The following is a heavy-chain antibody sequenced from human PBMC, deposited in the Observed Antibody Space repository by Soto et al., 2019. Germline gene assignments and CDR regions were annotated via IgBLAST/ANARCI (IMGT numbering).Heavy chain of an antibody. D-gene: IGHD2-2*01. CDR1: GYDFNTNW. J-gene: IGHJ4*01. CDR2: MYPGDSDT. CDR3: ARLPRDCNKTSCYYADH. Sequence: GEPLQISCSGAGYDFNTNWFGWVRQLPGKGLEWVGIMYPGDSDTRYNPSLQGHVTLSADVTVSTAFLQWRSLKTSDTGMYFCARLPRDCNKTSCYYADHWGHGTQVTVS. V-gene: IGHV5-51*01.